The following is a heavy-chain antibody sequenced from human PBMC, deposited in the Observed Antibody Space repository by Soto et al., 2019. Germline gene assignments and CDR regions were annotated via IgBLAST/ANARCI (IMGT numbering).Heavy chain of an antibody. J-gene: IGHJ3*02. D-gene: IGHD3-22*01. CDR3: AVAYYDSSGYYLHDAFDI. CDR1: GGSISSSSYY. CDR2: IYYSGST. V-gene: IGHV4-39*01. Sequence: QLQLQESGPGLVKPSETLSLTCTVSGGSISSSSYYWGWIRQPPGKGLEWIGSIYYSGSTYYNPSLKSRVTISVDTSKNQFSLKLSSVTAADTAVYYCAVAYYDSSGYYLHDAFDIWGQGTMVTVSS.